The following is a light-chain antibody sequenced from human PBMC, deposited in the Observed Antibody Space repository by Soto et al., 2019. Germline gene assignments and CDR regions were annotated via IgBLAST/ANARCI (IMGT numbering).Light chain of an antibody. CDR2: GAS. Sequence: EIVLTQSPGTLSLSPGERATLSCRASQSVSSSDLAWYQQKPGQAPRLLIYGASSRATGIADRFSGSGSGTDFTLTISRLEPEDFAVYYCQQYGISPLTFGGGTKVDIK. CDR1: QSVSSSD. V-gene: IGKV3-20*01. J-gene: IGKJ4*01. CDR3: QQYGISPLT.